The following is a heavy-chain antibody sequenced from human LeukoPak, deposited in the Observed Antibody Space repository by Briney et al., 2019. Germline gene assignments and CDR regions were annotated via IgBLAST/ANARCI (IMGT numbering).Heavy chain of an antibody. D-gene: IGHD6-13*01. CDR2: SRNKADSYTA. CDR3: ATSSWYRLAY. V-gene: IGHV3-72*01. CDR1: GFTFSDSF. J-gene: IGHJ4*02. Sequence: GGSLRLSCAASGFTFSDSFMSWVRQAPGKGMEWVGRSRNKADSYTAESAASVKGRFTISRDESKNSLSLQISSLETEDTAVYYCATSSWYRLAYWGQGSQVTVSS.